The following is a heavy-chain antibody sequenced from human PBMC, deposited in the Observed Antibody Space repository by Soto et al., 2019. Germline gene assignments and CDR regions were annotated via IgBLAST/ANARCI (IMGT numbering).Heavy chain of an antibody. J-gene: IGHJ4*02. CDR1: GASISSGDYY. CDR2: IYYSGST. V-gene: IGHV4-39*02. D-gene: IGHD6-13*01. Sequence: PSETLSLTCTVSGASISSGDYYWSWIRQPPGKGLEWIGSIYYSGSTYYNPSLKSRVTISVDTSKNHFSLKLTSVTAADTAVYYCARPGGSGWFYFDSWGQGSQVTVSS. CDR3: ARPGGSGWFYFDS.